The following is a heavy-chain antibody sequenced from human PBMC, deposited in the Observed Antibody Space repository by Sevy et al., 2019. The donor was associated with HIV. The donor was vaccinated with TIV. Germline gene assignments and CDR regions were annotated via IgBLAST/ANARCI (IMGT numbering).Heavy chain of an antibody. Sequence: GGSLRLSCAASGFTFTGSTMYWVRQASGKGLEWDARIRSRAKTYATAYAASVKGRFTISRDDSRNTAYLQMNSLKTEDTAVYYCSSQRTIAVAGDYFDYLGQGTLVTVSS. CDR3: SSQRTIAVAGDYFDY. V-gene: IGHV3-73*01. J-gene: IGHJ4*02. CDR2: IRSRAKTYAT. CDR1: GFTFTGST. D-gene: IGHD6-19*01.